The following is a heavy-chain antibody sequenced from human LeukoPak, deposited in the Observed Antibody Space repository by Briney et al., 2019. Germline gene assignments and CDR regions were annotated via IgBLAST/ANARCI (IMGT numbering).Heavy chain of an antibody. J-gene: IGHJ5*02. CDR1: GGSFSSGSYY. V-gene: IGHV4-61*01. CDR3: ARIYPWGSGSYGDDWFDP. Sequence: PSETLSLTCTVSGGSFSSGSYYWSWIRQPPGKGLEWIGYIYYSGSTNYNPSLKSRVTISVDTSKNQFSLKLSSVTAADTAVYYCARIYPWGSGSYGDDWFDPWGQGTLVTVSS. CDR2: IYYSGST. D-gene: IGHD1-26*01.